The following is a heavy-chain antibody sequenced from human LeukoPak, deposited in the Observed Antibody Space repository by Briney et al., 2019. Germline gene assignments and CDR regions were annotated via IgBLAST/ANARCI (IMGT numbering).Heavy chain of an antibody. V-gene: IGHV4-39*01. D-gene: IGHD6-13*01. Sequence: PSETLSLTCTVSGGSISSSSYYWGWLRQPPGKGLEWIVSIYYSGSTYYNPSLKRRVTISVDTSKNQFSLKLSSVTAADTAVYYCARQKSSSWYYYYYYMDVWGKGTTVTVSS. CDR3: ARQKSSSWYYYYYYMDV. CDR2: IYYSGST. CDR1: GGSISSSSYY. J-gene: IGHJ6*03.